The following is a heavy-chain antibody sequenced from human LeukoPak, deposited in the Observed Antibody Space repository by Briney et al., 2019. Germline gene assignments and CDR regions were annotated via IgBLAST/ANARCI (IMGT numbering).Heavy chain of an antibody. CDR3: ATGLGVLDPEANS. V-gene: IGHV1-2*02. CDR2: INPNSGGT. Sequence: ASVKVSCKAPGYTFIGYYMHWVRQAPGQGLEWMGWINPNSGGTNYAQKFQGRVTMTRDTSISTAYMELSRLRSDDTAVYYCATGLGVLDPEANSWGQGTLVTVSS. CDR1: GYTFIGYY. D-gene: IGHD3/OR15-3a*01. J-gene: IGHJ4*02.